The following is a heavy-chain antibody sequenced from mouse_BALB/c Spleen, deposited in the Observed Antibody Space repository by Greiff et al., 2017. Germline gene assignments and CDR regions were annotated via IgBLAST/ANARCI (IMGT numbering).Heavy chain of an antibody. J-gene: IGHJ3*01. Sequence: EVKLVESGGGLVKPGGSLKLSCAASGFTFSSYAMSWVRQTPEKRLEWVASISSGGSTYYPDSVKGRFTISRDNARNILYLQMSSLRSEDTAMYYCARTGYGNPAWFAYWGQGTLVTVSA. CDR3: ARTGYGNPAWFAY. CDR2: ISSGGST. V-gene: IGHV5-6-5*01. CDR1: GFTFSSYA. D-gene: IGHD2-10*02.